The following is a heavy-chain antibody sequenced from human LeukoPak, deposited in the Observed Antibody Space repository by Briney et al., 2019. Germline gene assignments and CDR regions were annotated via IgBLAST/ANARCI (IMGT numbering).Heavy chain of an antibody. Sequence: SETLSLTCPVYGGSFSGYYWSWIRQPPGKGLEWIGEINHSGSTNYNPSLKSRVTISVDTSKNQFSLKLSSVTAADAAVYYCARGLRYQLLSYWYFDLWGRGTLVTVSS. V-gene: IGHV4-34*01. J-gene: IGHJ2*01. CDR3: ARGLRYQLLSYWYFDL. CDR1: GGSFSGYY. CDR2: INHSGST. D-gene: IGHD2-2*01.